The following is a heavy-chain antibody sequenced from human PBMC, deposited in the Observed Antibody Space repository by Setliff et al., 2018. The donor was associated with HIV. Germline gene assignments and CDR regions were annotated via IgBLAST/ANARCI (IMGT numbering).Heavy chain of an antibody. D-gene: IGHD3-10*01. J-gene: IGHJ6*03. CDR3: ARAFKAFYSGSGSYYHYNYYMDG. Sequence: PSETLSLTCAVYGGSFSSYYWSWIRQPPGKGLEWIAEINHSGSTNYNPSLKSRVSTSVDTSKNQFSLKLSSVTAADTAVYYCARAFKAFYSGSGSYYHYNYYMDGWGIGTAVTVSS. CDR2: INHSGST. CDR1: GGSFSSYY. V-gene: IGHV4-34*01.